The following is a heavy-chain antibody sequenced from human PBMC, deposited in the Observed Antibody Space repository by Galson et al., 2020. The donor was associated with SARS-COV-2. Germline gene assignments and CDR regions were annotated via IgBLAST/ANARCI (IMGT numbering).Heavy chain of an antibody. CDR2: ISGSGGST. Sequence: GESLKISCAASGFTFSSYAMSWVRQAPGKGLEWVSAISGSGGSTYYADSVKGRFTISRDNSKNTLYLQMNSLRAEDTAVYYCATPLYDSSGYYYENYFDYWGQGTLVTVSS. V-gene: IGHV3-23*01. D-gene: IGHD3-22*01. J-gene: IGHJ4*02. CDR1: GFTFSSYA. CDR3: ATPLYDSSGYYYENYFDY.